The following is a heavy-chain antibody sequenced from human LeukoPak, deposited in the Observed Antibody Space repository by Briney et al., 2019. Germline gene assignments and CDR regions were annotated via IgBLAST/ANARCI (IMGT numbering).Heavy chain of an antibody. Sequence: GGSLRLSCAASRFTFSSYGMHWVRQAPGKGLEWLAVISYDGSNKYYVDSVKGRFTISRDNPKNTLYLEMNSLRAEDTAVYYCAKRGGSYFDYWGQGTLVTASS. V-gene: IGHV3-30*18. J-gene: IGHJ4*02. CDR1: RFTFSSYG. CDR2: ISYDGSNK. CDR3: AKRGGSYFDY. D-gene: IGHD1-26*01.